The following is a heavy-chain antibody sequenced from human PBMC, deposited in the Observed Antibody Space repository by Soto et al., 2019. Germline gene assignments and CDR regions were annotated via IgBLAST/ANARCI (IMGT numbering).Heavy chain of an antibody. CDR2: IIPLFGTT. D-gene: IGHD3-3*01. J-gene: IGHJ6*04. CDR3: ARGDTIFESSEIYYRYGMDV. CDR1: EGTFNSYV. Sequence: QVKLVQSRAEVKKPGSSVRVSCKASEGTFNSYVVSWVRQAPGQGLQWMGGIIPLFGTTNYAHQLEGRVTITADTSKTTAYMELSGLRPGDTAVYYCARGDTIFESSEIYYRYGMDVCGEGNTVIVSS. V-gene: IGHV1-69*06.